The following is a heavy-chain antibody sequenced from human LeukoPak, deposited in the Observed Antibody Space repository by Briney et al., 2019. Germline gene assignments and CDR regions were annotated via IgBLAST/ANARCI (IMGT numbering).Heavy chain of an antibody. J-gene: IGHJ4*02. CDR2: INQDGSEK. V-gene: IGHV3-7*01. Sequence: PGRSLRLSCAPSGFTFTTHWMTWVRQAPGKGLEWVANINQDGSEKFYLDSVKGRFIISRDNAKNSLYLQMNSLRAEDTAVYYCARGSNYCSSISCHMNDWGQGTLVTVSS. CDR1: GFTFTTHW. D-gene: IGHD2-2*02. CDR3: ARGSNYCSSISCHMND.